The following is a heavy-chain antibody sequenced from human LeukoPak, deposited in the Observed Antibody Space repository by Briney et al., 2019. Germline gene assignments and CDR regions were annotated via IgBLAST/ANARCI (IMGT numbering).Heavy chain of an antibody. CDR3: ARDPPGVAVVHYGMDV. CDR2: IDPSGGST. Sequence: ASVKVSCKASGYTFTSYYMHWVRQAPGQGLEWMGIIDPSGGSTSYAQKFQGRVTMTRDTSTSTVYMEPSSLRSEDTAVYYCARDPPGVAVVHYGMDVWGQGTTVTVSS. V-gene: IGHV1-46*01. D-gene: IGHD6-19*01. J-gene: IGHJ6*02. CDR1: GYTFTSYY.